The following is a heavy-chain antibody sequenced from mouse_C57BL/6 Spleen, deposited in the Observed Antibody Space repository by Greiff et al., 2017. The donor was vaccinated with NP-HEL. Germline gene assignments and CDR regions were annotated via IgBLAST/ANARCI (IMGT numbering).Heavy chain of an antibody. CDR3: ARTTIYDGYYGYAMDY. D-gene: IGHD2-3*01. CDR1: GYTFTSYW. V-gene: IGHV1-52*01. CDR2: IDPSDSET. J-gene: IGHJ4*01. Sequence: VQLQQSGAELVRPGSSVKLSCKASGYTFTSYWMHWVKQRPIQGLEWIGNIDPSDSETHYNQKFKDKATLTVDKSSSTAYMQLSSLTSEDSAVYYCARTTIYDGYYGYAMDYWGQGTSVTVSS.